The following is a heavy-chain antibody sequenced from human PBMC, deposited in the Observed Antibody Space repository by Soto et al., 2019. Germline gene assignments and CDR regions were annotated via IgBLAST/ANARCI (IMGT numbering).Heavy chain of an antibody. Sequence: SETLSLTCSVSGDSISGGDYYWSWIRQPPGEALEWIGHIHYSGSTNYNPSLKSRVTISVDTSKNQFSLKLSSVTAADTAVYYCARRYGGNFDYWGQGTLVTVSS. J-gene: IGHJ4*02. CDR2: IHYSGST. CDR1: GDSISGGDYY. CDR3: ARRYGGNFDY. D-gene: IGHD3-16*01. V-gene: IGHV4-61*08.